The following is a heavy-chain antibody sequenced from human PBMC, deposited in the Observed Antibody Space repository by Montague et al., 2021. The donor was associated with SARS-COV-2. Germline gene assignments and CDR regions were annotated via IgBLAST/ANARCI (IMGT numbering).Heavy chain of an antibody. Sequence: SETLSLTCTVSGGSISNYYWSWIRQPPAKGLEWIGSNFYSGRTNNNPSFKSRVIISVVTSKNQFSLKPRYVTAADTAVYYCARRGSSVWGVTVSAELDYWGQGILVIVSS. CDR1: GGSISNYY. CDR2: NFYSGRT. J-gene: IGHJ4*02. CDR3: ARRGSSVWGVTVSAELDY. D-gene: IGHD3-10*01. V-gene: IGHV4-59*12.